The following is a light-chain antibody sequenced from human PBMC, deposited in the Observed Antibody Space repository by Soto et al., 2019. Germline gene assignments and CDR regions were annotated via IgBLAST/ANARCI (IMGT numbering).Light chain of an antibody. CDR2: APS. J-gene: IGKJ1*01. CDR3: QQAYSTPWT. CDR1: QSISTY. V-gene: IGKV1-39*01. Sequence: DIQMTQSPSSLSASVGDRVTITCRASQSISTYLHWYQQKPGTAPKLLIYAPSNLQSGVPSRFSGSGSGTDFTLTINSLQPEDFATYYCQQAYSTPWTFGQGTKVEIK.